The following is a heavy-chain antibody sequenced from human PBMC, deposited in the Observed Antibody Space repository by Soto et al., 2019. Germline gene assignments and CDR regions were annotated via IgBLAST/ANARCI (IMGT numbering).Heavy chain of an antibody. J-gene: IGHJ6*02. CDR1: GFTFGDYS. Sequence: PGGSLRLSCTASGFTFGDYSMSWFRQAPGKGLEWVGFIRSKAYGGTTEYAASVKGRFTISRDDSKSIAYLQMNSLKTEDTAVYYCTRDLGIAARYGMDVWGQGTTVTVSS. D-gene: IGHD1-20*01. CDR3: TRDLGIAARYGMDV. CDR2: IRSKAYGGTT. V-gene: IGHV3-49*03.